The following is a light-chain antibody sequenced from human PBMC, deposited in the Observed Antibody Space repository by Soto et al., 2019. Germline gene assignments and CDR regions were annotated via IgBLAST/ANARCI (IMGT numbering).Light chain of an antibody. CDR3: LQYNNDPWT. CDR1: QSINNW. J-gene: IGKJ1*01. CDR2: DAS. Sequence: DIQMTQSPSTLSASVGDRDTITCRASQSINNWLAWYQQKPGEAPRLLIYDASSLESGVPSRFSGSGSGTELTLTISSLQPEDFATYYCLQYNNDPWTFGHGTNVDIK. V-gene: IGKV1-5*01.